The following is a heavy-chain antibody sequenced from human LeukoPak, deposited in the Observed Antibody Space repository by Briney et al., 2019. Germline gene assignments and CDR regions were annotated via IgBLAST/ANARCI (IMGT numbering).Heavy chain of an antibody. CDR3: ARELSCSSTSCYRH. D-gene: IGHD2-2*01. CDR2: ISTYNGHT. V-gene: IGHV1-18*01. CDR1: GYAFTKYN. J-gene: IGHJ4*02. Sequence: ASVKVSCKTSGYAFTKYNVIWVRQAPGQGLEWMGWISTYNGHTNYAEKFQGRVTMTTDTSTTTAYMEMRSLKSDDAPVYYCARELSCSSTSCYRHWGQGTLVIVSA.